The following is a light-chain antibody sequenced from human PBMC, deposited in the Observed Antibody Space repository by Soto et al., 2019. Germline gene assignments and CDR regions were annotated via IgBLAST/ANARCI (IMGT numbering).Light chain of an antibody. J-gene: IGLJ3*02. CDR3: ETWDSNTRV. V-gene: IGLV4-60*02. CDR2: LEGSGSY. Sequence: QSLLTQSSSASATLGSSVKLTCTLSSGHSSYIIAWHQQQPGKAPRYLMKLEGSGSYNKGSGGVPDRFSGSSSGADRYLTISNLQFEDEADYYCETWDSNTRVFGGGTKLTV. CDR1: SGHSSYI.